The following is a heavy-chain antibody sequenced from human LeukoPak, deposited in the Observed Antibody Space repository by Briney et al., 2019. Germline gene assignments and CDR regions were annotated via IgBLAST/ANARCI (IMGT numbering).Heavy chain of an antibody. CDR1: GFTFSSYA. CDR3: AREARISRD. Sequence: GRSLRLSCAASGFTFSSYAMHWVRQAPGKGLEWVAVISYAVKGRFTISRDNDKNSLYLQMNSLRAEDTAVYYCAREARISRDWGQGTLVTVSS. V-gene: IGHV3-30*04. CDR2: ISYA. J-gene: IGHJ4*02. D-gene: IGHD1-14*01.